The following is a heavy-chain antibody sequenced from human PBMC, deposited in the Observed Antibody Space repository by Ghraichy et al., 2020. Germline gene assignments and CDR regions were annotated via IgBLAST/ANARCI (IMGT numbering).Heavy chain of an antibody. CDR2: ISGSGGST. D-gene: IGHD3-22*01. Sequence: GGSLRLSCAASGFTFSSYAMSWVRQAPGKGLEWVSAISGSGGSTYYADSVKGRFTISRDNSKNTLYLQMNSLRAEDTAVYYCAKPGYYYDSSGYLVYWGQGTLVTVSS. J-gene: IGHJ4*02. V-gene: IGHV3-23*01. CDR1: GFTFSSYA. CDR3: AKPGYYYDSSGYLVY.